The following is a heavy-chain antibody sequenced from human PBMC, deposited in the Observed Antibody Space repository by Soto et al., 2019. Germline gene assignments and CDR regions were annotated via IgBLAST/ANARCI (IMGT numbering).Heavy chain of an antibody. CDR3: AREGYGGPNWFDP. V-gene: IGHV1-3*01. J-gene: IGHJ5*02. D-gene: IGHD4-17*01. Sequence: ASVKVSCKASGYTFTSYAMHWVRQAPGQRLEWMGWINAGNGNTKYSQKFQGRVTMTTDTSTSTAYMELRSLRSDDTAVYYCAREGYGGPNWFDPWGQGTLVTVSS. CDR2: INAGNGNT. CDR1: GYTFTSYA.